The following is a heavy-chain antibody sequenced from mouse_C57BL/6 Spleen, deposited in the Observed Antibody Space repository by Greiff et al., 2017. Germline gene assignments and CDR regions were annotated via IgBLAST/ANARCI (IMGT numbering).Heavy chain of an antibody. CDR2: IRLKSDNYAT. Sequence: EVKLQESGGGLVQPGGSMKLSCVASGFTFSNYWMNWVRQSPEKGLEWVAQIRLKSDNYATHYAESVKGRFTISRDDSKSSVYLQMNNLRAEDTGIYYCTVGGYSAWFAYWGQGTLVTVSA. V-gene: IGHV6-3*01. D-gene: IGHD2-3*01. CDR3: TVGGYSAWFAY. J-gene: IGHJ3*01. CDR1: GFTFSNYW.